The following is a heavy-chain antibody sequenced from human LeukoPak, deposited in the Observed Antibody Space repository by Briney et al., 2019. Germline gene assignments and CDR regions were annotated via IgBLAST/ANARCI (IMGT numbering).Heavy chain of an antibody. CDR3: ARGGYSYGSNFDQTDY. CDR1: GYSFTSYW. CDR2: IYPGDSDT. D-gene: IGHD5-18*01. V-gene: IGHV5-51*07. J-gene: IGHJ4*02. Sequence: GESLKISCKGSGYSFTSYWIGWVHQMPGKGLEWMGIIYPGDSDTRYSPSFQGQVTISADKSISTAYLQWSSLKASDTAMYYCARGGYSYGSNFDQTDYWGQGTLVTVSS.